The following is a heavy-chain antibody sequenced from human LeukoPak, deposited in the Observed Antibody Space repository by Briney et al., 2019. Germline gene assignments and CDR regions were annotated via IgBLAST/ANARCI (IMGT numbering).Heavy chain of an antibody. J-gene: IGHJ4*02. CDR1: GYSISSGYY. CDR2: IYHSGST. D-gene: IGHD2/OR15-2a*01. CDR3: ASALDEYDY. Sequence: SETLSLTCTVSGYSISSGYYWGWIRQPPGKGLEWIGSIYHSGSTYYNPSLKSRVTISVDTSKNQFSLKLSSVTAADTAVYYCASALDEYDYWGQGTLVTVSS. V-gene: IGHV4-38-2*02.